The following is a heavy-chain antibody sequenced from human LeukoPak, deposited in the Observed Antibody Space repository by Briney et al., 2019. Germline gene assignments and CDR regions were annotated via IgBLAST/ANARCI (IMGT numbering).Heavy chain of an antibody. CDR1: GFTVSSNY. CDR3: ARSGYSYDLHFDY. Sequence: GGSLRLSCAASGFTVSSNYMSWVRQAPGKGLEWVSVIYSGGSTYYADSVKGRFTISRDNSKNTLYLQMNSLRAEDTAVYYCARSGYSYDLHFDYWGQGTLVTVSS. V-gene: IGHV3-53*01. CDR2: IYSGGST. J-gene: IGHJ4*02. D-gene: IGHD5-18*01.